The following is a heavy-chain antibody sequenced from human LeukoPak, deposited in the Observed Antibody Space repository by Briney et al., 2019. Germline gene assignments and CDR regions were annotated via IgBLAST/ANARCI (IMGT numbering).Heavy chain of an antibody. CDR3: ARGGELGYCSSTSCYEFDY. CDR1: GFTFSGDW. J-gene: IGHJ4*02. V-gene: IGHV3-7*01. Sequence: GGSLRLSCAASGFTFSGDWMSWVRQAPGKGLEWVANINEDGSRQHYVDSVKGRFTISRDNAKNSLYLQMNSLRAEDTAVYYCARGGELGYCSSTSCYEFDYWGQGTLVTVSS. CDR2: INEDGSRQ. D-gene: IGHD2-2*01.